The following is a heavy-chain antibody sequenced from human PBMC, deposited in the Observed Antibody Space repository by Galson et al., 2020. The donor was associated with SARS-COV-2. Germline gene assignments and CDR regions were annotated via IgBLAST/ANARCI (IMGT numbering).Heavy chain of an antibody. V-gene: IGHV3-21*01. CDR1: GFTFSSYS. Sequence: GESLKISCAASGFTFSSYSMNWVRQAPGKGLEWVSSISSSSSYIYYADSVKGRFTISRDNAKNSLYLQMNSLRAEDTAVYYCARGPEQQLVALMFGDSYYYGMDVWGQGTTVTVSS. J-gene: IGHJ6*02. CDR2: ISSSSSYI. D-gene: IGHD6-13*01. CDR3: ARGPEQQLVALMFGDSYYYGMDV.